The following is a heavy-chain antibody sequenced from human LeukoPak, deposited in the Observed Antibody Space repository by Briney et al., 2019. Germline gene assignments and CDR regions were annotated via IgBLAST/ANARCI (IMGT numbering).Heavy chain of an antibody. V-gene: IGHV3-74*01. CDR2: INSDGSST. D-gene: IGHD6-13*01. CDR1: GFTSSDYR. J-gene: IGHJ4*02. Sequence: GGPLRLSCAASGFTSSDYRMHWVRQAPGKGLVWVSRINSDGSSTNYADSVKGRFTISRDNAKNTLHLQMNSLRAEDTAVYYCARDRYSSTWFDYWGQGTLVTVSS. CDR3: ARDRYSSTWFDY.